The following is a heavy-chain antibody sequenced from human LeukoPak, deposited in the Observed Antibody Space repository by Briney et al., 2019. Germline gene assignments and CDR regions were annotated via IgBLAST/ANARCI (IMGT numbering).Heavy chain of an antibody. CDR2: TRNKANSYTT. D-gene: IGHD3-10*01. J-gene: IGHJ6*02. CDR1: GFTFSDHY. CDR3: ARGGSGSYYNSRDYYYGMDV. Sequence: GGSLRLSCAASGFTFSDHYMDWVPQAPGRRLEGVGRTRNKANSYTTGYAASVKGRFTISRDDSKNSLYLQMNSLKTEDTAVYYCARGGSGSYYNSRDYYYGMDVWGQGTTVTVSS. V-gene: IGHV3-72*01.